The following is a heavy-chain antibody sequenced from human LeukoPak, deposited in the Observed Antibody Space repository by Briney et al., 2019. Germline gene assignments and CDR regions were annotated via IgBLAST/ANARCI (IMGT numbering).Heavy chain of an antibody. CDR3: ARFGYSSSWSYFDY. V-gene: IGHV3-23*01. D-gene: IGHD6-13*01. CDR2: ISISSASR. Sequence: GGSLRLSCAASGFTFSSYVMSWVRQAPGKGLEWVSSISISSASRYYADSVKGRFTISRDNSTNTLYFQMNSLRAEDTAVYYCARFGYSSSWSYFDYWGQGTLVTVSS. CDR1: GFTFSSYV. J-gene: IGHJ4*02.